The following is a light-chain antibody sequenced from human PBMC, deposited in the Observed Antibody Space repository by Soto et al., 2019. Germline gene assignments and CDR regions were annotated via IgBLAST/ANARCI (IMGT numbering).Light chain of an antibody. CDR3: QQYNNWPPIA. J-gene: IGKJ5*01. CDR2: GAS. Sequence: EIVMTQSPVTLSVSLGERATLSCRASQSVRSDLAWYQQTPGQAPRLLIYGASNRATGVPARFSGSGSGTDFTLTISSLQSEDFAVYYCQQYNNWPPIAFGQGTRLEIK. V-gene: IGKV3-15*01. CDR1: QSVRSD.